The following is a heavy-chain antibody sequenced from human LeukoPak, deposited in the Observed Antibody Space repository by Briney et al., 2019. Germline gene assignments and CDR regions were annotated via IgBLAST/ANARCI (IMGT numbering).Heavy chain of an antibody. CDR1: GFTFTSYA. CDR3: ARRSNPPGRIDH. J-gene: IGHJ4*02. D-gene: IGHD1-14*01. Sequence: GGSLRLSCEASGFTFTSYAMTWVRQAPGKGLEWVSGISGSGGHTYNADSVEGRFIISRDNSKNTMYLQMNSLKGEDTAVYYCARRSNPPGRIDHWGQGTLVTVSS. V-gene: IGHV3-23*01. CDR2: ISGSGGHT.